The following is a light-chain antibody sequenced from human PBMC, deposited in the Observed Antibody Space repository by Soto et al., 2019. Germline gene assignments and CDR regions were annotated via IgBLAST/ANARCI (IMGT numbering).Light chain of an antibody. CDR2: DVN. V-gene: IGLV2-14*03. CDR1: SSDVGSYNS. CDR3: SSFTFTTSYV. J-gene: IGLJ1*01. Sequence: QSALTQPASVSGSPGQSMAISFTGTSSDVGSYNSVSWYQQYPGKAPKLMIHDVNNRPSGISDRFSGSKSSHTASLTISGLQAEDEADYYCSSFTFTTSYVFGSGTKLTVL.